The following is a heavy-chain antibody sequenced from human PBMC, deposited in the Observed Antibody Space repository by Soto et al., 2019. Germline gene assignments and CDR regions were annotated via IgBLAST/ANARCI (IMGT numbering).Heavy chain of an antibody. V-gene: IGHV3-30*18. J-gene: IGHJ6*02. CDR2: ISYDGSNK. D-gene: IGHD3-10*01. CDR3: AKDWYYYGSGSYVYYYGMDV. CDR1: GFTFSSYG. Sequence: QVQLVESGGGVVQPGRSLRLSCAASGFTFSSYGMHWVRQAPGKGLEWVAVISYDGSNKYYADSVKGRFTISRDNSKNTLYLQMNSLRAEDTAVYYCAKDWYYYGSGSYVYYYGMDVWGQGTTVTVSS.